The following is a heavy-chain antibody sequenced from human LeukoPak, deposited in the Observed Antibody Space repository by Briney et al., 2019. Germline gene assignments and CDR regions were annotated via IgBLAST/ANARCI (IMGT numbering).Heavy chain of an antibody. V-gene: IGHV4-59*12. CDR3: ARDPSYYGSGSYKDY. CDR1: GGSISSYY. CDR2: IYYSGST. Sequence: SETLSLTCTVSGGSISSYYWSWIRQPPGKGLEWIGYIYYSGSTYYNPSLKSRVTISVDTSKNQFSLKLSSVTAADTAVYYCARDPSYYGSGSYKDYWGQGTLVTVSS. J-gene: IGHJ4*02. D-gene: IGHD3-10*01.